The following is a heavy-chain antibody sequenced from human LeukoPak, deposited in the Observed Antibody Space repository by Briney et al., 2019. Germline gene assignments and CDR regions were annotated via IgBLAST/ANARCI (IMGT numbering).Heavy chain of an antibody. Sequence: AGGSLRLSCAASGFTFSSYDMHWARQATGKGLEWVSAIGTAGDTYYPGSVKGRFTISRENAKNSLYLQMNSLRAEDTAVYYCATSSYGSAKIRAFDIWGQGTMVTVSS. V-gene: IGHV3-13*01. D-gene: IGHD3-10*01. CDR3: ATSSYGSAKIRAFDI. CDR1: GFTFSSYD. CDR2: IGTAGDT. J-gene: IGHJ3*02.